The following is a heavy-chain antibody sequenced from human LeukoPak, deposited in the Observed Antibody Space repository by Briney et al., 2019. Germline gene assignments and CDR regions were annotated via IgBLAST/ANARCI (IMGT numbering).Heavy chain of an antibody. V-gene: IGHV4-61*02. J-gene: IGHJ4*02. D-gene: IGHD2-21*01. CDR3: ARERDILGGTHDY. CDR2: ISTSGNT. Sequence: PSETLSLTCTVSGVPVATGTYYWTWIRQPAGKGLEWIGRISTSGNTNYNPSLRGRATMSLDTSKTQVSLRPRSVSAADTAVYYCARERDILGGTHDYWGQGTLVTVSS. CDR1: GVPVATGTYY.